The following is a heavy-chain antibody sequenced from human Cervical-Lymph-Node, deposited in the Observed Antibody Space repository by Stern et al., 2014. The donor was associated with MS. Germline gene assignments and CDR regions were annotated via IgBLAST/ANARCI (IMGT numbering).Heavy chain of an antibody. J-gene: IGHJ5*02. CDR2: IIPIFGTA. CDR1: GGTFSSYA. CDR3: ARARTINPDYYGSGSYHQTGFDP. D-gene: IGHD3-10*01. V-gene: IGHV1-69*06. Sequence: QMQLVQSGAEVKKPGSSVKVSCKASGGTFSSYAISWVRQAPGQGLEWMGGIIPIFGTANYAQKFQGRVTITADKSTSTAYMELSSLRSEDTAVYYCARARTINPDYYGSGSYHQTGFDPWGQGTLVTVSS.